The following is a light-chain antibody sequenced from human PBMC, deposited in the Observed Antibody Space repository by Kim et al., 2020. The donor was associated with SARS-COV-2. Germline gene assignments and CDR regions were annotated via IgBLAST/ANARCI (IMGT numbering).Light chain of an antibody. Sequence: SPGERATPSCRASQSVSNNLAWYQQKPGQTPRLLIYRASTRATGIPARFSGSGSETEFTLTINSLQSEDFAVYYCQQYNKWPSVTFGQGTKVDIK. CDR3: QQYNKWPSVT. J-gene: IGKJ1*01. V-gene: IGKV3-15*01. CDR1: QSVSNN. CDR2: RAS.